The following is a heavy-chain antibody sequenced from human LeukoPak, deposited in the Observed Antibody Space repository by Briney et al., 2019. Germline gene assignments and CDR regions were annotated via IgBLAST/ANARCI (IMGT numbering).Heavy chain of an antibody. CDR3: ASRRSSYYYGSGSYYNY. V-gene: IGHV3-30*04. CDR1: GFTFSSYS. CDR2: ISYDGSNK. Sequence: GKSLRLSCAASGFTFSSYSMHWVRQAPGNGREGVGVISYDGSNKYYAYSVTALFTISRDNSKNTLYLQINSLRAEDTAVYYCASRRSSYYYGSGSYYNYWGQGTLVTVSS. D-gene: IGHD3-10*01. J-gene: IGHJ4*02.